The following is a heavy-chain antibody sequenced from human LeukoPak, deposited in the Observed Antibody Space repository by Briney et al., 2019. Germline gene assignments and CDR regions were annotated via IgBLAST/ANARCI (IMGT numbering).Heavy chain of an antibody. D-gene: IGHD6-19*01. J-gene: IGHJ4*02. CDR1: GFTFGDYA. Sequence: GGSLRLSCTASGFTFGDYAMSWVHQAPGKGLEWVGFIRSKAYGGTTEYAASVKGRFTISRDDSRSIAYLQMNSLKTEDTAVYYCTRDGVVAVAGKDYWGQGTLVTVSS. CDR2: IRSKAYGGTT. V-gene: IGHV3-49*04. CDR3: TRDGVVAVAGKDY.